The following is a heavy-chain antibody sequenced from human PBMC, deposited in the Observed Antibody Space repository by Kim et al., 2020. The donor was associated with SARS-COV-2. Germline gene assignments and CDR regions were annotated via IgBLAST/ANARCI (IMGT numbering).Heavy chain of an antibody. D-gene: IGHD3-9*01. J-gene: IGHJ4*02. CDR2: IDNDGSIT. CDR1: GFSFSNNW. V-gene: IGHV3-74*01. Sequence: GGSLRLSCAASGFSFSNNWMYWVRQAPGKGLVWVSRIDNDGSITNYADSVKGRFIISRDNGKNTLHLQMKSLRAEDTAVYYCAKVGYDWSIDYWGQGTLVTVSS. CDR3: AKVGYDWSIDY.